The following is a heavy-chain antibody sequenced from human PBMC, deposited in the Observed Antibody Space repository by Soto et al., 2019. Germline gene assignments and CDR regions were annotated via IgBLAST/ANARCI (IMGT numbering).Heavy chain of an antibody. V-gene: IGHV4-59*01. J-gene: IGHJ4*02. Sequence: SETLSLTCTVSGGSISSYYWSWIRQPPGKGLEWIGYIYYSGSTNYNPSLKSRVTISVDTSKNQFSLKLSSVTAADTAVYYCARVNRITMVRGELDYWGQGTLVTVSS. CDR3: ARVNRITMVRGELDY. D-gene: IGHD3-10*01. CDR1: GGSISSYY. CDR2: IYYSGST.